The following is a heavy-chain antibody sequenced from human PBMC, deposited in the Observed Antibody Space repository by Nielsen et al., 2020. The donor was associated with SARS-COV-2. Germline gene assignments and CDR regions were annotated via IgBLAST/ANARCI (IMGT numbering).Heavy chain of an antibody. D-gene: IGHD3-10*01. J-gene: IGHJ3*02. Sequence: ASVKVSCKASGHIFIDYWIHWVRQAPGQGLEWLGRLSPNNGGTNYAQTFQGRVTMTRDTAINTVYMELSSLRSDDTALYFCVRDKGVRGNYAFDMWGQGTKVTVSS. CDR1: GHIFIDYW. V-gene: IGHV1-2*06. CDR2: LSPNNGGT. CDR3: VRDKGVRGNYAFDM.